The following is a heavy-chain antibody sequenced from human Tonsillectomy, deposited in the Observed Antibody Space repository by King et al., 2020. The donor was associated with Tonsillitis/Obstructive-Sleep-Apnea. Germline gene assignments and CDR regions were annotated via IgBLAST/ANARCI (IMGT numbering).Heavy chain of an antibody. D-gene: IGHD5-24*01. V-gene: IGHV3-30*04. CDR1: GFTFSSYA. CDR3: ARDGGVEVATIENNLDY. Sequence: VQLVESGGGVVQPGRSLRLSCAASGFTFSSYAMHWVRQAPGKGLEWVAVISYDGSDEYYADSVKGRFTISRDNSKNTVYLQMNSLRAEDTAVYYCARDGGVEVATIENNLDYWGQGTLVTVSS. CDR2: ISYDGSDE. J-gene: IGHJ4*02.